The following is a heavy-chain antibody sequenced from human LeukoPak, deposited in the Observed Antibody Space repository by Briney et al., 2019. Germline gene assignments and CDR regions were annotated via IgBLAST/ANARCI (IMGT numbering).Heavy chain of an antibody. V-gene: IGHV3-23*01. Sequence: GGSLRLSCAASGFTFSSYAMSWVRQAPGKGLEWVPAISGSGGSTYYADSVKGRFTISRDNSKNTLYLQMNSLRAEDTAVYYCARDRAIYYDSSGYRPHWGQGTLVTVSS. CDR3: ARDRAIYYDSSGYRPH. D-gene: IGHD3-22*01. CDR2: ISGSGGST. CDR1: GFTFSSYA. J-gene: IGHJ4*02.